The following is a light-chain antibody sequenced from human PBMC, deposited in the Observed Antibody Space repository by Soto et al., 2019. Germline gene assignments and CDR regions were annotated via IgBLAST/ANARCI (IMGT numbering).Light chain of an antibody. CDR1: QGISNY. CDR3: QKYNSAPIT. J-gene: IGKJ5*01. V-gene: IGKV1-27*01. Sequence: DIQMTQSPSSLSASVGDRVTITCRARQGISNYLAWYQQKPGKVPKLLIYAASTLQSGVPSRFNGSGSGTDFTLTISSLQPEDVATYHCQKYNSAPITFDQGTRLEIK. CDR2: AAS.